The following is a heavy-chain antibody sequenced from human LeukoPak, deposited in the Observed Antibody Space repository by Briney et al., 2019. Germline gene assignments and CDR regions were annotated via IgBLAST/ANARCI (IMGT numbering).Heavy chain of an antibody. J-gene: IGHJ3*02. CDR3: AKEVVVIPAAGDAFDI. D-gene: IGHD2-2*01. CDR2: ISGSGGST. V-gene: IGHV3-23*01. Sequence: GGSLRLSCAASGFTFSSYAMSWVRQAPGKGLEWVSAISGSGGSTYYADSVKGRFTISRDNSKNTLYLQMNSLRGEDTAVYYCAKEVVVIPAAGDAFDIWGQGTLVTVSS. CDR1: GFTFSSYA.